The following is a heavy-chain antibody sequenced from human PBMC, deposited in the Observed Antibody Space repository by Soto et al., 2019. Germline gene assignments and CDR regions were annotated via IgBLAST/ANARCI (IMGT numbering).Heavy chain of an antibody. D-gene: IGHD6-6*01. J-gene: IGHJ6*02. Sequence: ESLSLTCSVSGVSISSSNWWGWVRQPPGKGLEWIVEIYHSGSTNYNPSLKSRVTISVDKSKNQFSLKLSSVTAADTAVYYCASSSLIRYGMDVWGQGTKVTVYS. CDR3: ASSSLIRYGMDV. V-gene: IGHV4-4*02. CDR2: IYHSGST. CDR1: GVSISSSNW.